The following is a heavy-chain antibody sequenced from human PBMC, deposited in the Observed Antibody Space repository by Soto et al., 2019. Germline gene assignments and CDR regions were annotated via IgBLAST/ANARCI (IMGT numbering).Heavy chain of an antibody. J-gene: IGHJ4*02. CDR2: ITGVGSST. V-gene: IGHV3-74*01. Sequence: EVQLVESGGGLVQPGGSLRLSCAASGFTFSNYWMYWVRQAPGKGLVWVSRITGVGSSTAYADSVKGRFTISRDNAKNTLYLQMNSLGVEDTAVYYCARGYSGSGRAYWGQGTPVTVSS. CDR1: GFTFSNYW. D-gene: IGHD3-10*01. CDR3: ARGYSGSGRAY.